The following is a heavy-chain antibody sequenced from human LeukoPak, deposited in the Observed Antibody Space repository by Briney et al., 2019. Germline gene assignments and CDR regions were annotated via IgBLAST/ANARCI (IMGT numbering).Heavy chain of an antibody. CDR1: GGTFSSYA. Sequence: SVTVSCKASGGTFSSYAISWVRQAPGQGLEWMGGIIPIFGTANYAQKFQGRVTITADESTSTAYMELSSLRSEDTAVYYCARELVVDDSSGYYGGAIDYWGQGTLVTVSS. D-gene: IGHD3-22*01. CDR2: IIPIFGTA. J-gene: IGHJ4*02. V-gene: IGHV1-69*13. CDR3: ARELVVDDSSGYYGGAIDY.